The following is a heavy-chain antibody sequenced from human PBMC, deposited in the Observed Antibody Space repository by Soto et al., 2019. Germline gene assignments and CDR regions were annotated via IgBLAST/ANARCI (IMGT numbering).Heavy chain of an antibody. D-gene: IGHD6-19*01. J-gene: IGHJ4*02. Sequence: GASVKVSCKASGYTFTSYAMHWVRQAPGQRLEWMGWINAGNGNTKYSQKFQGRVTITRDTSASTAYMELSSLRSEDTAVYYCARGSRSSGWYSPPHFDYWGQGTLVTVSS. V-gene: IGHV1-3*01. CDR2: INAGNGNT. CDR3: ARGSRSSGWYSPPHFDY. CDR1: GYTFTSYA.